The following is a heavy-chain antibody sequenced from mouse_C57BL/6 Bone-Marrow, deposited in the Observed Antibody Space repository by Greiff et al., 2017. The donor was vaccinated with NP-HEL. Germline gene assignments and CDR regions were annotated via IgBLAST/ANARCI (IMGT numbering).Heavy chain of an antibody. J-gene: IGHJ3*01. V-gene: IGHV14-2*01. D-gene: IGHD1-1*01. CDR2: IDPEDGET. Sequence: EVQLQQSGAELVKPGASVKLSCTASGFNIKDYYMHWVKQRTEQGLEWIGRIDPEDGETKYAPKFQGKAPLTADPSSNTAYLQLSSLTSEETAVDYCVGGGSTPWFAYWGQGTLVTVSA. CDR1: GFNIKDYY. CDR3: VGGGSTPWFAY.